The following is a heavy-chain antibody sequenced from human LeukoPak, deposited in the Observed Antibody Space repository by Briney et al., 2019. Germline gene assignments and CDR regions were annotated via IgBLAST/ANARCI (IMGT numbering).Heavy chain of an antibody. CDR1: GYTFTSYY. CDR2: INPSGGST. Sequence: ASVKVSCKASGYTFTSYYMHWVRQAPGQGLEWMGIINPSGGSTSYAQKFQGRVTMTRDTSTSTVYMELSSLRSEDTAVYYCATKERVYCSGGSCYSDDWSFDYWGQGTLVTVSS. V-gene: IGHV1-46*01. CDR3: ATKERVYCSGGSCYSDDWSFDY. J-gene: IGHJ4*02. D-gene: IGHD2-15*01.